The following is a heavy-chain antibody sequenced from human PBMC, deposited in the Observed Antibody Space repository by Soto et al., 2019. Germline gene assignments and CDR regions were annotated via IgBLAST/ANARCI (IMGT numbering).Heavy chain of an antibody. Sequence: SETLSLTCAVYGGSFSGYYWSWIRQPPGKGLEWIGEINHSGSTNYNPSLKSRVTISVDTSKNQFSLKLSSVTAADTAVYYCARDRGGNPYGMDVWGQGTTVTVSS. D-gene: IGHD3-16*01. CDR3: ARDRGGNPYGMDV. J-gene: IGHJ6*02. CDR1: GGSFSGYY. CDR2: INHSGST. V-gene: IGHV4-34*09.